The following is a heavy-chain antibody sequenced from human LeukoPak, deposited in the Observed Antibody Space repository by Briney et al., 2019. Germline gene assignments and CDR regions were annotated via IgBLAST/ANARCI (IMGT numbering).Heavy chain of an antibody. D-gene: IGHD6-13*01. J-gene: IGHJ4*02. CDR1: GGSINSSSYY. V-gene: IGHV4-39*01. Sequence: NPSETLSLTCTVSGGSINSSSYYWGWIRQPPGKGLEWIGSIYYSGSTYYNPSLKSRVTIPVDTSKNQFSLKLNSVTAADTAVYYCARHGVAAGGVDYWGQGTLVTVSS. CDR3: ARHGVAAGGVDY. CDR2: IYYSGST.